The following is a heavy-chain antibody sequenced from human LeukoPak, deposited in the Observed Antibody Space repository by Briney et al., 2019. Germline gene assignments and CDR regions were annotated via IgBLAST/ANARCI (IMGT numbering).Heavy chain of an antibody. CDR2: IYYSGST. CDR1: GGSISSASYY. D-gene: IGHD3-10*01. V-gene: IGHV4-61*01. J-gene: IGHJ4*02. CDR3: ARGLWFGELYIDY. Sequence: SQTLSLTCTVSGGSISSASYYWSWIRQPPGKGLEWIGYIYYSGSTNYNPSLKSRVTISVDTSKNQFSLKLSSVTAADTAVYYCARGLWFGELYIDYWGQGTLVTVSS.